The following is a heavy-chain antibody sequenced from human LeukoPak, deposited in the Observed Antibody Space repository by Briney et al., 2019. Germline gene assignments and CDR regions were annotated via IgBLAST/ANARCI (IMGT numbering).Heavy chain of an antibody. CDR1: DGSISSYY. V-gene: IGHV4-59*12. Sequence: PSETLSLTCSVSDGSISSYYWSWIRQPPGKGLDWIGYIYYNGVTNYSPSLKSRVAISLDTSRNQFTLKLSSVTAAATAVYYCATRYYDYVWGGYRNKQFDYWGQGTLVTVSS. J-gene: IGHJ4*02. D-gene: IGHD3-16*02. CDR2: IYYNGVT. CDR3: ATRYYDYVWGGYRNKQFDY.